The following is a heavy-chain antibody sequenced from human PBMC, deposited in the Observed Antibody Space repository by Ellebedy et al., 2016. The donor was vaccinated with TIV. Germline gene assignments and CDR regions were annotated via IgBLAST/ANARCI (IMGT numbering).Heavy chain of an antibody. CDR2: INQDGSRI. V-gene: IGHV3-7*03. D-gene: IGHD3-22*01. Sequence: GESLKISCAASGFTFNSYWMSWVRQAPGKGLEWVANINQDGSRIYYVYSVKGRFTISRDNAKNSVYLRMNTLRVEETAVYHCVRDGAYGDYSPGYYGMDVWGQGTTVTVSS. J-gene: IGHJ6*02. CDR1: GFTFNSYW. CDR3: VRDGAYGDYSPGYYGMDV.